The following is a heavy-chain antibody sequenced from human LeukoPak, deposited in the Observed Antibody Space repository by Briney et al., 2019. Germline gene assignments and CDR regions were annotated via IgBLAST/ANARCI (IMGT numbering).Heavy chain of an antibody. CDR2: IYYSGST. CDR3: ARGVRDWFDP. CDR1: GGSLSSYY. J-gene: IGHJ5*02. V-gene: IGHV4-59*01. Sequence: SETLSLTCTVSGGSLSSYYWSWIRQPPGKGLEWIGYIYYSGSTNYNPSLKSRVTISVDTSKNQFSLKLSSVTAADTAVYYCARGVRDWFDPWGQGTLVTVSS. D-gene: IGHD3-22*01.